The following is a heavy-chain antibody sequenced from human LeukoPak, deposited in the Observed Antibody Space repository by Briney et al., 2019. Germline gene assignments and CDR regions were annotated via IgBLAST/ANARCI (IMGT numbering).Heavy chain of an antibody. CDR1: EFTFSNYG. V-gene: IGHV3-33*01. J-gene: IGHJ4*02. CDR3: ARDPGGVVYFDY. CDR2: IWYDGSNK. D-gene: IGHD2-8*01. Sequence: GGSLRLSCAASEFTFSNYGMHWVRQAPGKGLERVAVIWYDGSNKYYADSVKGRFTISRDNSKNTLYLQMNTLGAEDTAVYYCARDPGGVVYFDYWGQGTLVTGSS.